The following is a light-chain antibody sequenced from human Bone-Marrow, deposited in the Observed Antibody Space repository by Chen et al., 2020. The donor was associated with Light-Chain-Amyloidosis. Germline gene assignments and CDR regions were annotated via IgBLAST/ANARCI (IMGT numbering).Light chain of an antibody. CDR3: QVWDRSSDRPV. V-gene: IGLV3-21*02. CDR1: NIGSTS. CDR2: DDS. J-gene: IGLJ3*02. Sequence: SYALTQPSSVSVAPGQTATIACGGNNIGSTSVHWYQQTPGQAPLLVVYDDSARPSGIPERLSGSNSGNTATLTISRVEAGDEADYYCQVWDRSSDRPVFGGGTKLTVL.